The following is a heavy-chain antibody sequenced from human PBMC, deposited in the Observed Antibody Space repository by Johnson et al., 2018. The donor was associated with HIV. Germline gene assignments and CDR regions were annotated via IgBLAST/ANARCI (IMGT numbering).Heavy chain of an antibody. Sequence: QAGRSLRLFCAAYGFIFSSYGMHWVRQAPGKGLEGVAFIRNDGSNEYYADSVKGRFTIYRNNAKNSLYLQMNSLRAEDTAVYYCARGSGHHPCAFDIWGQGTMVTVSS. CDR1: GFIFSSYG. D-gene: IGHD6-19*01. CDR2: IRNDGSNE. CDR3: ARGSGHHPCAFDI. J-gene: IGHJ3*02. V-gene: IGHV3-33*01.